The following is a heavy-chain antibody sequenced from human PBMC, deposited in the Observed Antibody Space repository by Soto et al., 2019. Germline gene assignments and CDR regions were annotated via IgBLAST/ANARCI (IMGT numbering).Heavy chain of an antibody. CDR1: GGTFSSYA. Sequence: QVQLVQSGAEVKKPGSSVKVSCKASGGTFSSYAISWVRQAPGQGLEWMGGIIPIFGTANYAQKFQSRVTITADESTSTAYMELSSLRSEDTAVYYCARAPIGVAGTFTYLARFDPWGQGTLVTVSS. CDR3: ARAPIGVAGTFTYLARFDP. V-gene: IGHV1-69*01. D-gene: IGHD6-19*01. J-gene: IGHJ5*02. CDR2: IIPIFGTA.